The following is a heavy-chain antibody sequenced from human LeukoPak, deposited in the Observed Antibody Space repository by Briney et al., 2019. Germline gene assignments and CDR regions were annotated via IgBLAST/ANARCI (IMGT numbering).Heavy chain of an antibody. CDR3: AKDVGYGSGSYIDY. CDR1: GFTFDDYA. J-gene: IGHJ4*02. D-gene: IGHD3-10*01. Sequence: GRSLRLSCAASGFTFDDYAMHWVRHVPGKGLEWVSGISWNSGSIGYADSLKGRFTISRDNAKNSLYLQMNSLRAEDTALYYCAKDVGYGSGSYIDYWGQGTLVTVSS. CDR2: ISWNSGSI. V-gene: IGHV3-9*01.